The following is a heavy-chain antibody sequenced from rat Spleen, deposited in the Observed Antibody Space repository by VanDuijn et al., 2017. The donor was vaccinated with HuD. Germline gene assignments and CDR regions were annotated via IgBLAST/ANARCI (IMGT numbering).Heavy chain of an antibody. CDR2: INKDSRTI. Sequence: EVKLVESGGGLVQPGRSLKLSCAASGFNFNDYWMGWVRQAPGKGLEWIGEINKDSRTIKYTPSLKDKLTISRDNAQNTLSLQMTRLGSEDTAIYYCVRGAFGVDYWGQGVMVTVSS. CDR1: GFNFNDYW. D-gene: IGHD4-3*01. CDR3: VRGAFGVDY. V-gene: IGHV4-2*01. J-gene: IGHJ2*01.